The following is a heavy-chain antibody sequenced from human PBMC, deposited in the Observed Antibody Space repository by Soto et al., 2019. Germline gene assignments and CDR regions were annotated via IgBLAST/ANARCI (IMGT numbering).Heavy chain of an antibody. J-gene: IGHJ5*02. CDR2: IYFTGNT. D-gene: IGHD3-9*01. CDR3: AGQTFTIAADSYGRSNWFDP. V-gene: IGHV4-39*01. Sequence: SETLSLTCTASGGSITSSSHFWGWVRQPPGKGLDWIVTIYFTGNTYYTPSLKSRLTMSIDTSKNEFSLRLNSVTAADTAVYYCAGQTFTIAADSYGRSNWFDPWGPGTLVTVSS. CDR1: GGSITSSSHF.